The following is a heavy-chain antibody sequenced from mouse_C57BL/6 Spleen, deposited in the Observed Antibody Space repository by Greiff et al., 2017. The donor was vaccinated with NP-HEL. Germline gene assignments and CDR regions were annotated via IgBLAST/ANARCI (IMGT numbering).Heavy chain of an antibody. Sequence: VQLQQPGAELVKPGASVKLSCKASGYTFTSYWMQWVKQRPGQGLEWIGEIDPSDSYTNYNQKFKGRVTLTVDTSSSTAYMQLSSLTSEDSAVYYYARGAQATAWFAYWGKGALVTVSA. CDR3: ARGAQATAWFAY. D-gene: IGHD3-2*02. V-gene: IGHV1-50*01. CDR2: IDPSDSYT. J-gene: IGHJ3*01. CDR1: GYTFTSYW.